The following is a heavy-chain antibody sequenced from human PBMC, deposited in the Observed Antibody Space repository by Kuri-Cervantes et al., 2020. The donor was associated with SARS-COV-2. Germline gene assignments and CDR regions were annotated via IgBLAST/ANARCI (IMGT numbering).Heavy chain of an antibody. D-gene: IGHD3-22*01. J-gene: IGHJ4*02. CDR1: GGTFSSYA. CDR2: IIPIFGTA. Sequence: SVTVSCQASGGTFSSYAISWVRQAPGQGLEWMGGIIPIFGTANYAQKFQGRVTITADKSTSTAYMELSSLRSEDTAVYYCARSDYYDSSGYLLPEFDYWGQGTLVTVSS. CDR3: ARSDYYDSSGYLLPEFDY. V-gene: IGHV1-69*06.